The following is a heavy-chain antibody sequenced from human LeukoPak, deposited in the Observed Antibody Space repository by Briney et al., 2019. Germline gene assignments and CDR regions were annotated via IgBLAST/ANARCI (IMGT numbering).Heavy chain of an antibody. CDR3: ARGFAGATVTTFDY. J-gene: IGHJ4*02. D-gene: IGHD4-17*01. V-gene: IGHV4-30-2*01. CDR2: IYHSGST. CDR1: GGSISSGGYS. Sequence: PSQTLSLTCAVSGGSISSGGYSWSWIRQPPGKGLEWIGYIYHSGSTYYNPSLKSRVTISVDRSKNRFSLKLSSVTAADTAVYYCARGFAGATVTTFDYWGQGTLVTVSS.